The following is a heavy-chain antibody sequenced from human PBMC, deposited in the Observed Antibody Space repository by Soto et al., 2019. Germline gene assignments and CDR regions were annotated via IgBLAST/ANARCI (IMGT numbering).Heavy chain of an antibody. CDR1: GFTFSSYA. Sequence: QAGGSLRLSCAASGFTFSSYAMSWVRQAPGKGLEWVSAISGSGGSTYYADSVKGRFTISRDNSKKTLYLQMNSLRAEDTAVYYCAKVSYGYNSPWPLYLFDYRGQGTLVTVSS. J-gene: IGHJ4*02. CDR2: ISGSGGST. V-gene: IGHV3-23*01. D-gene: IGHD5-12*01. CDR3: AKVSYGYNSPWPLYLFDY.